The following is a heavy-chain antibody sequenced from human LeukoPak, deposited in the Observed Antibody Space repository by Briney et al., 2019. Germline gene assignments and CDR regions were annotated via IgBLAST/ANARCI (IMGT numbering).Heavy chain of an antibody. V-gene: IGHV4-38-2*02. D-gene: IGHD2-15*01. CDR2: IYHSGRT. CDR3: ARAIVVVAATYDY. Sequence: SETLSLTCTVSGYSISSGYYWGWIRQPPGKGLEWIGSIYHSGRTFYNPSLKSRVTISVDTSKNQFSLKLSSVTAADTAVYYCARAIVVVAATYDYWGQGTLVTVSS. CDR1: GYSISSGYY. J-gene: IGHJ4*02.